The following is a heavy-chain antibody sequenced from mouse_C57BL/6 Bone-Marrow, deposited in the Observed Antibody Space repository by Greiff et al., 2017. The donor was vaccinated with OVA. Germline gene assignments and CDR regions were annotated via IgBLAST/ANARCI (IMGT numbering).Heavy chain of an antibody. CDR3: ARWGYAYGYWYFDG. CDR1: GYTFTSYW. CDR2: INPSNGGT. J-gene: IGHJ1*03. Sequence: QVQLQQSGTELVKPGASVKLSCKASGYTFTSYWMHWVKQRPGQGLEWIGNINPSNGGTNYNEKFKSKATLTVDKSSSTAYMQLSSLTSEDSAVEYCARWGYAYGYWYFDGGGTGTTVTVSS. V-gene: IGHV1-53*01. D-gene: IGHD2-2*01.